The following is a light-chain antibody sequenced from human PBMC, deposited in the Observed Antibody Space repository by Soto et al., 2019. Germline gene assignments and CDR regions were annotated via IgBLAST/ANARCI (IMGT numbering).Light chain of an antibody. J-gene: IGKJ2*01. CDR2: AAS. CDR1: HDVSTF. Sequence: IQMTQSPSSLSASIGDRVTITCRASHDVSTFLNWYQQKPGKAPKLLIYAASSLHTGVPSTFSGSGSGTDFTPTIRSLQREDSATYFCQQSFNSPTFGQGTKLEIK. CDR3: QQSFNSPT. V-gene: IGKV1-39*01.